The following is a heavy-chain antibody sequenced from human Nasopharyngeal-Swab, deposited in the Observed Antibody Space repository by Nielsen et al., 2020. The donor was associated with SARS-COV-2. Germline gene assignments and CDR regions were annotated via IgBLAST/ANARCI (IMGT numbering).Heavy chain of an antibody. V-gene: IGHV1-24*01. Sequence: ASVKVSCKVSGYTLIELSMHWVRQAPGKGLEWMGGFDPEDGETIYAQKFQGRVTMTEDTSTDTAYMELSSLRSEDTAVYYCATGQQWLVQWFDPWGQGTLVTVSS. CDR2: FDPEDGET. J-gene: IGHJ5*02. CDR1: GYTLIELS. CDR3: ATGQQWLVQWFDP. D-gene: IGHD6-19*01.